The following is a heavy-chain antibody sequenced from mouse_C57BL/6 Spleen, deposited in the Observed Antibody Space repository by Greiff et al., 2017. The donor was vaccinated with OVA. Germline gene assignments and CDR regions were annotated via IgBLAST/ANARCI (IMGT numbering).Heavy chain of an antibody. D-gene: IGHD2-3*01. CDR2: INPSSGYT. CDR3: ARSGNDGYYPPIDY. J-gene: IGHJ2*01. Sequence: QVQLQQSGAELARPGASVKMSCKASGYTFTSYTMHWVKQRPGQGLEWIGYINPSSGYTKYNQKFKDKATLTADKSSSTAYMQLSSLTSEDSAVYDCARSGNDGYYPPIDYWGQGTTLTVSS. V-gene: IGHV1-4*01. CDR1: GYTFTSYT.